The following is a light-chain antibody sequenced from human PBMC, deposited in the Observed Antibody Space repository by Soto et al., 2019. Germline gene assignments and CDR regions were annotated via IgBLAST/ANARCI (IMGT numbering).Light chain of an antibody. CDR3: QQYNSYSGT. CDR2: DAS. V-gene: IGKV1-5*01. CDR1: QGIISW. J-gene: IGKJ1*01. Sequence: DIQMTQSPSTLSASVGDRVTITCRASQGIISWLAWYQQKPGKAPKLLIYDASSLESGVPSRFSGSGSGTEFTLTISSLQPDDFATYYCQQYNSYSGTFGQGTKVEIK.